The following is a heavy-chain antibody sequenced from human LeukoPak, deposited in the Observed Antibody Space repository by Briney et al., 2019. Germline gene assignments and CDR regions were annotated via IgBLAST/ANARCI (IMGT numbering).Heavy chain of an antibody. CDR2: INQSGST. CDR3: ARVGVFYDTMTGYKSYYMDV. D-gene: IGHD3-9*01. J-gene: IGHJ6*03. V-gene: IGHV4-34*01. Sequence: SETLSLTCAVSGGSFRDYYWSWIRQSPGKGLEWIGEINQSGSTNYNPSLKSRVTISIDTSKNQLSLKLSSVTAADTAVYYCARVGVFYDTMTGYKSYYMDVWGKGTTVTVSS. CDR1: GGSFRDYY.